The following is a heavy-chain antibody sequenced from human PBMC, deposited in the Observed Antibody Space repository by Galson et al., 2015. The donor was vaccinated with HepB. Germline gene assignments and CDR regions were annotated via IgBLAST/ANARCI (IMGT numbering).Heavy chain of an antibody. D-gene: IGHD1-26*01. CDR2: IWADGTKK. CDR1: GATFSHYG. J-gene: IGHJ4*02. CDR3: TRDGSGSRPESYLDY. Sequence: SLRLSCAVSGATFSHYGMHWVRQAPGKGLEWVAGIWADGTKKFYAESVQGRFTISRDNSKNILYLQMDSLRVEDTAAYFCTRDGSGSRPESYLDYWGQGTLVTVSS. V-gene: IGHV3-33*01.